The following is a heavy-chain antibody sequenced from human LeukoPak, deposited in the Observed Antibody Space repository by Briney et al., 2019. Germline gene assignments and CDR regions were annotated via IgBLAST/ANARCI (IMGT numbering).Heavy chain of an antibody. V-gene: IGHV3-53*01. CDR1: GFTVSSNY. Sequence: GGSLRLSCAASGFTVSSNYMSWVRQAPGKGLEWVSVIYSGGSTYYADSVKGRFTISRDNSKNTLFLQMNSLRAEDTAVYYCARRGESASYGDYRFDYWGQGTLVTVSS. CDR2: IYSGGST. D-gene: IGHD4-17*01. CDR3: ARRGESASYGDYRFDY. J-gene: IGHJ4*02.